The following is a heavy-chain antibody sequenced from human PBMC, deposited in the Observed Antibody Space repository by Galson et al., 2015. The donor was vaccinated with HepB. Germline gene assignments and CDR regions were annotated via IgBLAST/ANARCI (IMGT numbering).Heavy chain of an antibody. CDR1: GFTFSSYA. CDR2: ISGSGGST. D-gene: IGHD3-22*01. CDR3: AKGAYYYDSSGYAV. Sequence: SLRLSCAASGFTFSSYAMSWVRQAPGKGLEWVSAISGSGGSTYYADSVKGRFTISRNNSKNTLYLQMNSLRAEDTAVYYCAKGAYYYDSSGYAVWGQGTLVTVSS. V-gene: IGHV3-23*01. J-gene: IGHJ4*02.